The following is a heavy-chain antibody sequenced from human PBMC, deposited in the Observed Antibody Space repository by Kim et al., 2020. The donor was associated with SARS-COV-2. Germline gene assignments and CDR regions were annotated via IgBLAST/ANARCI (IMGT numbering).Heavy chain of an antibody. CDR1: GFTFSSYS. Sequence: GGSLRLSCAASGFTFSSYSMNWVRQAPGKGLEWVSSLSGNSGFIYYADSVRGRFTISRDNVKNSLYLQMNSLRAEDTAVYYCARDHNTSGHEDVWGQGTTVTVSS. V-gene: IGHV3-21*01. CDR3: ARDHNTSGHEDV. CDR2: LSGNSGFI. D-gene: IGHD5-12*01. J-gene: IGHJ6*02.